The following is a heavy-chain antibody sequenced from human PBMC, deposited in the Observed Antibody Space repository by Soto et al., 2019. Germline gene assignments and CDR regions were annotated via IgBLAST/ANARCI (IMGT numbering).Heavy chain of an antibody. Sequence: SETLSITCAVSGGSISSGGYSWSWIRQPPGKGLEWIGYIYHSGSTYYNPSLKSRVTISVDRSKNQFSLKLSSVTAADTAVYYCASIPAEVAAGTLFRAFDISGQGTMLTVSS. CDR1: GGSISSGGYS. D-gene: IGHD6-13*01. CDR3: ASIPAEVAAGTLFRAFDI. J-gene: IGHJ3*02. CDR2: IYHSGST. V-gene: IGHV4-30-2*01.